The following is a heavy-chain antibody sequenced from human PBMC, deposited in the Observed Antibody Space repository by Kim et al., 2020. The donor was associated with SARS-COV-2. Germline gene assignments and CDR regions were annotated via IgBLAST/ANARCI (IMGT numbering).Heavy chain of an antibody. V-gene: IGHV4-31*03. CDR1: GGSISSGGYY. D-gene: IGHD3-22*01. Sequence: SETLSLTCTVSGGSISSGGYYWSWIRQHPGKGLEWIGYNYYSGSTYYNPSIKSRVTISVDTSKNQFSLKLSSVTAADTAVDYCARKIGITMVVVVTGWFDPWGQGTLVTVSS. J-gene: IGHJ5*02. CDR3: ARKIGITMVVVVTGWFDP. CDR2: NYYSGST.